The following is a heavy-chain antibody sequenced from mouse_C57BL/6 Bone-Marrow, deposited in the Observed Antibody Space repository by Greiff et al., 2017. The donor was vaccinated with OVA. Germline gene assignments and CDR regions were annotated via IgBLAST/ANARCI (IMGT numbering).Heavy chain of an antibody. Sequence: QVQLQQPGAELVKPGASVKMSCKASGYTFTSYWITWVKQRPGQGLEWIGDIYPGSGSTNYNEKFKSKATLTVDTSSSTAYMQLSSLTSEDSAVYYGARSGPPTIAMDYWGQGTSVTVSS. CDR2: IYPGSGST. D-gene: IGHD1-1*02. J-gene: IGHJ4*01. V-gene: IGHV1-55*01. CDR3: ARSGPPTIAMDY. CDR1: GYTFTSYW.